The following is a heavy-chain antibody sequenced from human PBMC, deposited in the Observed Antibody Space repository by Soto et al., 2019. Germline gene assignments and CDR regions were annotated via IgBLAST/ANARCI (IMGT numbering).Heavy chain of an antibody. Sequence: SVKVSCKASGYTFTGYYMHWVRQAPGQGLEWMGWINPNSGGTNYAQKFQGRVTMTRDTSISTAYMELSRLRSDDTAVYYCARDRYSSSWYVRGYFQHWGQGTLVTVSS. CDR3: ARDRYSSSWYVRGYFQH. CDR1: GYTFTGYY. V-gene: IGHV1-2*02. J-gene: IGHJ1*01. D-gene: IGHD6-13*01. CDR2: INPNSGGT.